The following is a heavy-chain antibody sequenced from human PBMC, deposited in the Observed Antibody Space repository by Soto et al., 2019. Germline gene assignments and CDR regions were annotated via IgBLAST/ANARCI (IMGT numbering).Heavy chain of an antibody. J-gene: IGHJ2*01. V-gene: IGHV3-23*01. D-gene: IGHD1-1*01. CDR1: GSTFITYA. CDR3: ARTSPPFNSRYFDL. Sequence: EVQLLESGGDLVQPGGSLRLSCAASGSTFITYAMAWVRQAPGKGPEWVSTISGNGVNTYYADSVKGRFTISRDNSKNTLDLQMNSLRAEDMAIYYCARTSPPFNSRYFDLWGRGTLVTVSS. CDR2: ISGNGVNT.